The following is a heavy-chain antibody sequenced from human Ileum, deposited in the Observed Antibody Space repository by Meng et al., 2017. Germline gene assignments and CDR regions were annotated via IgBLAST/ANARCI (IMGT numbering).Heavy chain of an antibody. V-gene: IGHV4-4*03. D-gene: IGHD5-12*01. J-gene: IGHJ5*02. CDR1: VGSISDSNW. CDR2: IYHTGST. CDR3: ARDLLGPAIAASGYFDP. Sequence: LQRAGQGLAKPPATLSLAWPFSVGSISDSNWWSWVRQPPGKGLEWIGEIYHTGSTNYNPSLKSRVTMSLDKSKNQFFLDLTSVTAADTAVYYCARDLLGPAIAASGYFDPWGQGTLVTVSS.